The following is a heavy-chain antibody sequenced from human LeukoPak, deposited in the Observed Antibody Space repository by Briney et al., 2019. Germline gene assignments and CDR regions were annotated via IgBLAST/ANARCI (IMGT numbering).Heavy chain of an antibody. J-gene: IGHJ4*02. CDR2: IYQSVST. V-gene: IGHV4-38-2*01. Sequence: PSETLSPTCAVSGYSISSGYYWGWIRQPPGKGREWIGSIYQSVSTSYNTSLKSRDTITVDTSKNQFSLKLSSVTAADTAVYYCARHDYGDPFDYWGQGTLVTVSS. CDR1: GYSISSGYY. CDR3: ARHDYGDPFDY. D-gene: IGHD4-17*01.